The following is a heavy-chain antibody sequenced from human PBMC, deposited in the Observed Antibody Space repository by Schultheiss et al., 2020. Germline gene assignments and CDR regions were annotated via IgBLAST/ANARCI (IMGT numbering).Heavy chain of an antibody. J-gene: IGHJ4*02. CDR2: IYYSGST. CDR1: GFSLNNAKMG. Sequence: LVKPTQTLTLTCTFSGFSLNNAKMGVSWIRQPPGKGLEWIGSIYYSGSTYYNPSLKSRVTISVDTSKNQFSLKLSSVTAADTAVYYCATSTFGGPLHYFDYWGQGTLVTVSS. V-gene: IGHV4-39*07. D-gene: IGHD3-16*01. CDR3: ATSTFGGPLHYFDY.